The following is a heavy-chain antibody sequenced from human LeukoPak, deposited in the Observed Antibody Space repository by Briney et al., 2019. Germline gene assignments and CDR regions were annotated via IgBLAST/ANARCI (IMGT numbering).Heavy chain of an antibody. CDR1: EYSFTNYW. J-gene: IGHJ1*01. V-gene: IGHV5-51*01. Sequence: GESLKISCKGSEYSFTNYWIAWARQMPGKGLECMGIIYPGASDTRYSPSFQGQVTISVDKSISTAYLQWSSLKASDTATYYCARTSYYDSSGNYFGYFQYWGQGTLVTVSS. D-gene: IGHD3-22*01. CDR3: ARTSYYDSSGNYFGYFQY. CDR2: IYPGASDT.